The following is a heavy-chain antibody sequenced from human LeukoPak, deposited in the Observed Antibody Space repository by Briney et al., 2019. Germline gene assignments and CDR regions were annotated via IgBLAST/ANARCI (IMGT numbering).Heavy chain of an antibody. Sequence: ASVKVSCKASGYTFTSYVMNWVRQAPGQGLEWMGWINTNSGNPTYAQGFTGRFVFSLDTSVNTAYLQIRRLKAEDTAIYYCARGSVVVAGAYYYMDVWGKGTTVTVSS. CDR3: ARGSVVVAGAYYYMDV. V-gene: IGHV7-4-1*02. D-gene: IGHD2-15*01. CDR1: GYTFTSYV. CDR2: INTNSGNP. J-gene: IGHJ6*03.